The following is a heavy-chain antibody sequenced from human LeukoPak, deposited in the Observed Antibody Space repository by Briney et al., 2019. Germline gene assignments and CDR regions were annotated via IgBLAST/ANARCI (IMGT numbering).Heavy chain of an antibody. CDR2: FDPGNGET. J-gene: IGHJ4*02. CDR1: GYTLTELS. D-gene: IGHD2-15*01. CDR3: AAGGIYSLLDY. Sequence: ASVKPSCKVSGYTLTELSMQWVRQAPGKGLEWMGGFDPGNGETIYAQNFQDRVTMTEDTSTDTAYLELSSLTSEYSAMYYCAAGGIYSLLDYWGQGTLVTVSS. V-gene: IGHV1-24*01.